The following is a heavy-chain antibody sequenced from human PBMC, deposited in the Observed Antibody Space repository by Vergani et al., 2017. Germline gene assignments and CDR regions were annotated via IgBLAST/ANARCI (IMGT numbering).Heavy chain of an antibody. V-gene: IGHV4-39*01. D-gene: IGHD6-19*01. CDR2: IYYSGSN. Sequence: QLQLQESGPGLVKPSATLSLTCSVSGASIRSSNYYWGWIRQPPGKGLEWIASIYYSGSNYYNPSLKSRDTISVDTSKNQFSLKLSSVTAADTAVYFCARHSTEEWLVKLGWIDPWGQGILVTVSS. J-gene: IGHJ5*02. CDR1: GASIRSSNYY. CDR3: ARHSTEEWLVKLGWIDP.